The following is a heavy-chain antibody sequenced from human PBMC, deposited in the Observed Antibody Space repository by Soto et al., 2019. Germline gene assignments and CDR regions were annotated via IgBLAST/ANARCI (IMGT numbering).Heavy chain of an antibody. J-gene: IGHJ2*01. V-gene: IGHV2-5*02. D-gene: IGHD3-9*01. Sequence: QITLKESGPTLVKPTQTLTLTSTFSGFSLSTSGVGVGWIRQPPGKALEWLALIYWDDDKRYSPSLKSRLTIKQATTKHQVVLTMTHLDPLDTATYYCAHSVRYVAMLSHDYRWYFDLWGRGTLVTVSS. CDR2: IYWDDDK. CDR1: GFSLSTSGVG. CDR3: AHSVRYVAMLSHDYRWYFDL.